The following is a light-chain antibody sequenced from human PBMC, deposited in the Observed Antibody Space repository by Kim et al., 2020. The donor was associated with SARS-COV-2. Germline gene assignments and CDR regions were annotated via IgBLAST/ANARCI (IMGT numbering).Light chain of an antibody. CDR3: CSYANGGTWV. Sequence: QSALTQPASVSGSPGQSITISCSGTNNDVGSHDLVSWYQHHPGTAPKLVIYGDNQRSSGVSRCFSGFKSGNTASLTISGLQPEDEADYYCCSYANGGTWVFGGGTQLTVL. CDR2: GDN. V-gene: IGLV2-23*01. J-gene: IGLJ3*02. CDR1: NNDVGSHDL.